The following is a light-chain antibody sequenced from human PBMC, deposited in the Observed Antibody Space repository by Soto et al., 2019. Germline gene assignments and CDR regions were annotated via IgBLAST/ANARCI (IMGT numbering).Light chain of an antibody. CDR2: AAS. Sequence: DIQLTQSPSFLSASVGDRVTITCRASQGISSYLAWYQQKPGKAPKLLIYAASTLQSGVPSRFSGSESGTDFTLTISSLQPEDFATYYCQQLNRYPFTFGGGTNVEIK. V-gene: IGKV1-9*01. CDR3: QQLNRYPFT. J-gene: IGKJ4*01. CDR1: QGISSY.